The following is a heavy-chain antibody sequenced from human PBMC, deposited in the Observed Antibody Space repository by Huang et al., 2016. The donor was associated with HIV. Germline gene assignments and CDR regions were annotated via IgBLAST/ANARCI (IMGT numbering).Heavy chain of an antibody. J-gene: IGHJ3*01. CDR1: GYTFINSG. Sequence: QVQLVQSGGEVKKTGASVKVTCKASGYTFINSGINWVRQAPGQGLEWMGWISPNSGDTKFARKFQGRGTMTTDTSTSTVYIVLRSLKSDDTATYYCARQGFGRSDAFDVWGQGTMITVSS. CDR3: ARQGFGRSDAFDV. D-gene: IGHD3-10*01. V-gene: IGHV1-18*01. CDR2: ISPNSGDT.